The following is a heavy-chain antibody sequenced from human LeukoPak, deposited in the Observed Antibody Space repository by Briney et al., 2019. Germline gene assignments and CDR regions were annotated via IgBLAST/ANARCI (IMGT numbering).Heavy chain of an antibody. CDR2: AYYRSKWYN. J-gene: IGHJ5*02. V-gene: IGHV6-1*01. Sequence: SQTLSLTCAISGDSVSSNSAAWNRIRQSPSRGLEWLGRAYYRSKWYNDYAVSVKSRITINPDTSKNQFSLQLNSVTPEDTAVYYCARDHGSYGLFDWFDPWGQGTLVTVSS. CDR1: GDSVSSNSAA. D-gene: IGHD5-18*01. CDR3: ARDHGSYGLFDWFDP.